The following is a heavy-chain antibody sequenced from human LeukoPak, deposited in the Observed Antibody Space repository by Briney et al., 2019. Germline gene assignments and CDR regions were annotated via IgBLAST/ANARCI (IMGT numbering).Heavy chain of an antibody. D-gene: IGHD2-8*01. CDR2: TSKGSSNL. CDR3: ARVVPMVEYYNSYMDV. CDR1: GGSCDDYY. Sequence: LSLTCAVHGGSCDDYYCSWIRQPPGKGLEWISYTSKGSSNLQYADTVKGRFTISRDNAKGSLYLQMNSLRADDTAVYYCARVVPMVEYYNSYMDVWGKGTTVTVSS. J-gene: IGHJ6*03. V-gene: IGHV3-11*01.